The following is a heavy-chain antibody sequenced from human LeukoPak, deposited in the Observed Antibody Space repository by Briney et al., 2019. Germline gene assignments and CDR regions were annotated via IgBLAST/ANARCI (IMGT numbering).Heavy chain of an antibody. J-gene: IGHJ4*02. CDR2: ISSSSSTI. CDR3: ARAVGYCTNGVCYTADFDY. D-gene: IGHD2-8*01. CDR1: GFTFSSYS. V-gene: IGHV3-48*01. Sequence: GGSLRLSCAASGFTFSSYSMNWVRQAPGKGLEWVSYISSSSSTIYYADSVKGRFTISRDNAKNSLYLQMNSLRAEDTAVYYCARAVGYCTNGVCYTADFDYWGQGTLVTVSS.